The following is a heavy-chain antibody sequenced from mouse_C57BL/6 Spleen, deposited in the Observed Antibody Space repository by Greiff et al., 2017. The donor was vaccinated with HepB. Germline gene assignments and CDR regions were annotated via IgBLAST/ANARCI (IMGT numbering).Heavy chain of an antibody. CDR1: GFNIKDYY. J-gene: IGHJ4*01. CDR2: IDPEDGDT. V-gene: IGHV14-1*01. Sequence: EVQLQQSGAELVRPGASVKLSCTASGFNIKDYYMHWVKQRPEQGLEWIGRIDPEDGDTEYAPKFQGKATMTADTSSNTAYLQISSLTSEDTAVYYCTTAFYDCSSHYAMDYWGQGTSVTVSS. CDR3: TTAFYDCSSHYAMDY. D-gene: IGHD1-1*01.